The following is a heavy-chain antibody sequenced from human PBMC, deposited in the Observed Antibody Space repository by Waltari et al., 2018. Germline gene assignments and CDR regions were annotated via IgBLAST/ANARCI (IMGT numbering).Heavy chain of an antibody. Sequence: EVQLVESGGGLVQPGGSLRLSCAASGFTFSSYIMNWVRQAPGKGLEWVSYISRSSSNKYYADSVKGRFTISRDNGKNSLYLQMNSLRAEDTAVYYCARGRITGYAYQLDYWGQGILVTVSS. J-gene: IGHJ4*02. D-gene: IGHD1-20*01. CDR3: ARGRITGYAYQLDY. CDR2: ISRSSSNK. V-gene: IGHV3-48*04. CDR1: GFTFSSYI.